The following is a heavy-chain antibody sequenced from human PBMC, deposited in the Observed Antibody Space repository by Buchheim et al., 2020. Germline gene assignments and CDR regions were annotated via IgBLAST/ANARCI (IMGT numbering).Heavy chain of an antibody. CDR2: INHSGST. D-gene: IGHD2-2*02. CDR3: ARGYYQLLYHYYYYGMDV. Sequence: QVQLQQWGAGLLKPSETLSLTCAVYGGSFSGYYWSWIRQPPGKGLEWIGDINHSGSTNYNPSLKSRVTISVDTSKNQSSLMLSSVTAADTAVYYCARGYYQLLYHYYYYGMDVWGQGTT. CDR1: GGSFSGYY. V-gene: IGHV4-34*01. J-gene: IGHJ6*02.